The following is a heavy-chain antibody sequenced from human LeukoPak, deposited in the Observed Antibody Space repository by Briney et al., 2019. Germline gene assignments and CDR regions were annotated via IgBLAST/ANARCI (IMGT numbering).Heavy chain of an antibody. CDR1: GYTFTGYY. CDR3: ARRVGYDSSGYYYVSTGSLVY. D-gene: IGHD3-22*01. J-gene: IGHJ4*02. CDR2: INPNSGGT. V-gene: IGHV1-2*06. Sequence: ASVKVSCMPAGYTFTGYYMHWVRQAPGQGLEWMGRINPNSGGTNYAQKFQGRVTMTRDTSISTAYMELSRLRSDDTAVYYCARRVGYDSSGYYYVSTGSLVYWGQGTLVTVSS.